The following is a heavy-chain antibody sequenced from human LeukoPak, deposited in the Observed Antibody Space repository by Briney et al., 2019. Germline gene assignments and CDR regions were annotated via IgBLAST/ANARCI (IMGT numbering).Heavy chain of an antibody. CDR3: ARSGYDILTGFDY. V-gene: IGHV3-11*03. D-gene: IGHD3-9*01. CDR2: ISSSSSYT. J-gene: IGHJ4*02. Sequence: GGSLRLSCAASGFTFSSYAMSWVRQAPGKGLEWVSYISSSSSYTNYADSVKGRFTISRDNAKNSLYLQMNSLRAEDTAVYYCARSGYDILTGFDYWGQGTLVTVSS. CDR1: GFTFSSYA.